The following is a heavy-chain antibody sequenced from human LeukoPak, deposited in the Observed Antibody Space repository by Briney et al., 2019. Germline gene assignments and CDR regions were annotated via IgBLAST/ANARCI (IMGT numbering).Heavy chain of an antibody. CDR3: ARLRRNSDRSDFFYYYDH. J-gene: IGHJ4*02. Sequence: PGGSLRLSCAASGFNFNAYAMHWVRQAPGKGLEWVAYIYYDGSNEHYADSVRGRFSISRDNSKNTLYLQMNSLRAEDTAMYYCARLRRNSDRSDFFYYYDHWGQGTLVTVSS. D-gene: IGHD3-22*01. CDR1: GFNFNAYA. V-gene: IGHV3-33*01. CDR2: IYYDGSNE.